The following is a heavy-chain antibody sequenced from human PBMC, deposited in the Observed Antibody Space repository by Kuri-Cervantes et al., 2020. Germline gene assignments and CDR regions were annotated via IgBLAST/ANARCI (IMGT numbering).Heavy chain of an antibody. CDR3: ARGVASPNWFDP. CDR1: GGSISSSSYY. CDR2: ICYSGST. Sequence: SETLSLTCTVSGGSISSSSYYWGWIRQPPGKGLEWIGYICYSGSTNYNPSLKSRVTISVDTSKNQFSLKLSSVTAADTAVYYCARGVASPNWFDPWGQGTLVTVSS. D-gene: IGHD2-15*01. J-gene: IGHJ5*02. V-gene: IGHV4-61*05.